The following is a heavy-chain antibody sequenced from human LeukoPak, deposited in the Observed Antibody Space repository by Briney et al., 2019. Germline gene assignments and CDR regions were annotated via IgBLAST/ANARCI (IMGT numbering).Heavy chain of an antibody. CDR3: ARTGYNYGTPLNY. D-gene: IGHD5-18*01. CDR2: ISWNSGSI. J-gene: IGHJ4*02. CDR1: GFTFDDYA. Sequence: GGSLRLSCAASGFTFDDYAMHWVRQAPGKGLEWVSGISWNSGSIGYADSVKGRFTISRDNAKNSLYLQMNSLRAEDTAVYYCARTGYNYGTPLNYWGQGTLVTVSS. V-gene: IGHV3-9*01.